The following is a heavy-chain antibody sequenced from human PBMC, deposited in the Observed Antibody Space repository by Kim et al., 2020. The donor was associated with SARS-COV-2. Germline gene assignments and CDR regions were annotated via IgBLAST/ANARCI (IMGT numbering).Heavy chain of an antibody. V-gene: IGHV3-66*01. Sequence: KGRFTISRDNSKNTLYLQMNSLRAEDTAVYYCARESYDFWSGYSYNWFDPWGQGTLVTVSS. D-gene: IGHD3-3*01. CDR3: ARESYDFWSGYSYNWFDP. J-gene: IGHJ5*02.